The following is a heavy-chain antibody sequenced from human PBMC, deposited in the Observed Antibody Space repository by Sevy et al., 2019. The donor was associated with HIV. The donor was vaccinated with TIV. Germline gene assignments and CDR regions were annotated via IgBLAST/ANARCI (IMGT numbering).Heavy chain of an antibody. J-gene: IGHJ6*02. CDR2: ISYDGSNK. CDR1: GFTFSSYG. D-gene: IGHD3-3*01. V-gene: IGHV3-30*18. CDR3: AKDQGYYDFWSGYSTYYYYYGMDV. Sequence: GGSLRLSCAASGFTFSSYGMHWVRQAPGKGLEWVAVISYDGSNKYYADSVKGRFTISRDNSKNTLYLQMNSLRAEDTAVYYCAKDQGYYDFWSGYSTYYYYYGMDVRGQGTTVTVSS.